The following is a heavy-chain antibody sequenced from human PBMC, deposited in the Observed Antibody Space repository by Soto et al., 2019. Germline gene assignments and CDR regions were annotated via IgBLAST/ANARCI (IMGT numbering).Heavy chain of an antibody. V-gene: IGHV1-58*02. CDR3: AAGRVLRYFAPYYYYGMDV. CDR2: IVVGSGNT. D-gene: IGHD3-9*01. CDR1: GFTFTSSA. J-gene: IGHJ6*02. Sequence: VKVSCKASGFTFTSSAMQWVRQARGQRLEWIGWIVVGSGNTNYAQKFQERVTITRDMSTSTAYMELSSLRSEDTAEYYCAAGRVLRYFAPYYYYGMDVWGQGTTVTVSS.